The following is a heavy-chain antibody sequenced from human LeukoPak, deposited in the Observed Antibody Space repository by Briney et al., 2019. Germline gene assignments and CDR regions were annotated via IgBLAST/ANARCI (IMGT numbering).Heavy chain of an antibody. CDR1: GFTFTRHW. D-gene: IGHD3-22*01. V-gene: IGHV3-74*01. CDR3: ARKTDSGGQGDY. CDR2: INSEGSIT. J-gene: IGHJ4*02. Sequence: GGSLRLSCAASGFTFTRHWMHWVRQAPGKGLVWVSRINSEGSITSYADSVKGRFTISRDNAKNTLYLQMNSLRVEDTAVYYCARKTDSGGQGDYWGPGTLVTVSS.